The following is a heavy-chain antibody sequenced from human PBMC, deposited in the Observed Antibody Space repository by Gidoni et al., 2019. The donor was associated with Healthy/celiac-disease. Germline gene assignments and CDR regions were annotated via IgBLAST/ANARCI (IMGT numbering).Heavy chain of an antibody. Sequence: HVHLQESGPGLVNPSETLSRPCIVAGYSINSGYYWGWIRQPPGKGLEWIGSIYHSWSTYYNPSLKSRVTISVDTSKNQLSMKLSSVTAADTDVYYCARDRWGGSLYDDFDIWGQGTMVTVSS. V-gene: IGHV4-38-2*02. CDR1: GYSINSGYY. CDR2: IYHSWST. CDR3: ARDRWGGSLYDDFDI. J-gene: IGHJ3*02. D-gene: IGHD1-26*01.